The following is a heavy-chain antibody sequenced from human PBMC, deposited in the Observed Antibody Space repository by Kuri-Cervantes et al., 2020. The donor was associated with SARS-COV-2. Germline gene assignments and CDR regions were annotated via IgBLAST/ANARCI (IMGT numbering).Heavy chain of an antibody. CDR1: SGAIRSSYW. J-gene: IGHJ6*01. V-gene: IGHV4-4*01. CDR3: ARLARSGGKTDYYYYDMDV. CDR2: IYHSGST. Sequence: SCAVSSGAIRSSYWWSWVRQPPGKGLEWIGEIYHSGSTNYNPSLKSRVTISVDKSKNQFSLKLSSVTAADTAVYSCARLARSGGKTDYYYYDMDVWGQGATVTVSS. D-gene: IGHD2-15*01.